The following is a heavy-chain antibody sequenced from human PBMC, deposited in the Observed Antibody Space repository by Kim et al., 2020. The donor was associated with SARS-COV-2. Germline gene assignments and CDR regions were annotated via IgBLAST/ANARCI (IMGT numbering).Heavy chain of an antibody. CDR1: GFTFSSYE. CDR2: ISSSGSTI. D-gene: IGHD1-26*01. Sequence: GGSLRLSCAASGFTFSSYEMNWVRQAPGKGLEWVSYISSSGSTIYYADSVKGRFTISRDNAKNSLYLQMNSLRAEDTAVYYCASWAPTSKYFNDYWGQGTLVTVSS. J-gene: IGHJ4*02. V-gene: IGHV3-48*03. CDR3: ASWAPTSKYFNDY.